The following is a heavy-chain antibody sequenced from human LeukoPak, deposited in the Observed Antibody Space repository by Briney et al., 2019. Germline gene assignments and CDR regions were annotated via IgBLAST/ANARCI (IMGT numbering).Heavy chain of an antibody. Sequence: GGSLRLSCAASGFTFSSYGMSWVRQAPGKGLEWVSAISGSGGSTYYADSVKGRFTISRDNSKNTLYLQMNSLRAEDTAVYYCARDGVRDGLYFDYWGQGTLVTVSS. J-gene: IGHJ4*02. CDR2: ISGSGGST. CDR3: ARDGVRDGLYFDY. D-gene: IGHD5-24*01. CDR1: GFTFSSYG. V-gene: IGHV3-23*01.